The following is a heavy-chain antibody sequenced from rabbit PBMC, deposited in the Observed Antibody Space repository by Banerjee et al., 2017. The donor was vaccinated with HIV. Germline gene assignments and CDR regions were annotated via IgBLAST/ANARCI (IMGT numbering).Heavy chain of an antibody. V-gene: IGHV1S40*01. CDR1: GFTLSNYW. Sequence: QSLEESGGDLVKPGASLTLTCKASGFTLSNYWICWVRQAPGKGLEWIACINSSSGNTVYATWAKGRFTISKTSSTTVTLQMTSLTGADTATYFCGRGDAGSDDWVNLWGPGTLVTVS. CDR3: GRGDAGSDDWVNL. J-gene: IGHJ4*01. D-gene: IGHD4-2*01. CDR2: INSSSGNT.